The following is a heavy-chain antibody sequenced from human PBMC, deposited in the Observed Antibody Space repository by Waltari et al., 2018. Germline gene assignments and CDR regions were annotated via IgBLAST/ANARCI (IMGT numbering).Heavy chain of an antibody. J-gene: IGHJ4*02. V-gene: IGHV3-7*01. D-gene: IGHD6-13*01. Sequence: EVQLVESGGGLVQPGGSLRLSCAASGFTFGSYGMSWVRQAPGKGLEWVANIQEDGSEKNYVDSVKGRFTISRDNAKNSLYLQMNSLRAEDTAVYFCARDNSSSWYFFDYWGQGTVVTVSS. CDR1: GFTFGSYG. CDR2: IQEDGSEK. CDR3: ARDNSSSWYFFDY.